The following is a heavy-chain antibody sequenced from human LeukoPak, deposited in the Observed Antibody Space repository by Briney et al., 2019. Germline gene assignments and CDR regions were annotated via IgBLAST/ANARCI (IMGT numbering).Heavy chain of an antibody. CDR2: IKEDGSVR. V-gene: IGHV3-7*01. J-gene: IGHJ4*02. CDR1: GFTFGRYW. CDR3: ARASIAAGPYYFDH. D-gene: IGHD6-13*01. Sequence: GGSLRLSCGASGFTFGRYWMTWVRQTPAKGLEFVANIKEDGSVRNYVDSVQGRFTISRDNAKNSLYLHMNSLRAEDTAVYYCARASIAAGPYYFDHWGQGTLVTVSS.